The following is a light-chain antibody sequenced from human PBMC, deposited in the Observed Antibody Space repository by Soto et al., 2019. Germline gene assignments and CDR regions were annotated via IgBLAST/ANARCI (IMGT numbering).Light chain of an antibody. CDR1: QSVSSSY. J-gene: IGKJ1*01. V-gene: IGKV3-20*01. Sequence: EIVLTQAPGTLSLSPGERATLYCRASQSVSSSYLAWYQQKPGQAPGLLIYGASSRATGIPDRFSGSGSGTDFTLTSSRLEPEDFAVYYCQQYGSSPGTFGQGTKVEIK. CDR2: GAS. CDR3: QQYGSSPGT.